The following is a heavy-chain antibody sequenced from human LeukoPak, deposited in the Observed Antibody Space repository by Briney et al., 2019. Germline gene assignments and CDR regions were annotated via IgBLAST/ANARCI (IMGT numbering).Heavy chain of an antibody. V-gene: IGHV1-2*02. CDR1: GYTFTGYY. D-gene: IGHD3-3*01. J-gene: IGHJ5*02. Sequence: TSVKASCKASGYTFTGYYMHWVRQAPGQGLEWMGCINPNSGGTNYAQKFQGRVTMTRDTSISTPYMELSRLTSDDMAVYYCARGNDFWSGLNWFDPWGQGTLVTVSS. CDR2: INPNSGGT. CDR3: ARGNDFWSGLNWFDP.